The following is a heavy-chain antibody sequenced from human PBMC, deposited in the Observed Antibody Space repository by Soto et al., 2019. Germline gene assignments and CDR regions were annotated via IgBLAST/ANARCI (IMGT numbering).Heavy chain of an antibody. J-gene: IGHJ6*03. Sequence: EVQLVESGGGLVKPGGSLRLPCAASGFTFSSYSMNWVRQAPGKGLEWVSSISSSSSYIYYADSVKGRFTISRDNAKNSLYLQMNSLRAEDTAVYYCASGQGASGSYYKGLYYYYMDVWGKGTTVTVSS. CDR2: ISSSSSYI. CDR1: GFTFSSYS. D-gene: IGHD3-10*01. V-gene: IGHV3-21*01. CDR3: ASGQGASGSYYKGLYYYYMDV.